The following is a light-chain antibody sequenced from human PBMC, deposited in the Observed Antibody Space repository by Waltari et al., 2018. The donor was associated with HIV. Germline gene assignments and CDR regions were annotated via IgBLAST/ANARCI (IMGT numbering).Light chain of an antibody. J-gene: IGLJ3*02. CDR3: QSYDADNHWV. Sequence: YVQWSQHRPGRAPTTVIFEDHERPSGVPDRFSGSIDISSNSAFLTISGLETEDEADYYCQSYDADNHWVFGGGTKLTVL. V-gene: IGLV6-57*02. CDR1: Y. CDR2: EDH.